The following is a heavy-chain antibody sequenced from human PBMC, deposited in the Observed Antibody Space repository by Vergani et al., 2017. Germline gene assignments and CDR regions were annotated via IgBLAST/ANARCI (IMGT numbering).Heavy chain of an antibody. CDR1: GDTFTDFY. Sequence: QVQLVQSGAVVLKPGASVKVFCTGSGDTFTDFYIHWLRQAPGQGLEWMGWVNTNTGGTNYAPKFRGSVTITRDTSISTAYNLLPSLRSDDPAVYYCAGGAKYYDSTGYFVYWGRGTLVTVS. CDR2: VNTNTGGT. CDR3: AGGAKYYDSTGYFVY. V-gene: IGHV1-2*04. J-gene: IGHJ4*02. D-gene: IGHD3-22*01.